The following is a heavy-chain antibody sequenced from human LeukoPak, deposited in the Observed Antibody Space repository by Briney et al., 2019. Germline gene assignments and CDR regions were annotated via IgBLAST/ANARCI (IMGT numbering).Heavy chain of an antibody. D-gene: IGHD2-2*01. Sequence: GGSLRLSCAASGFTFSSYGMHWVRQAPGKGLEWVAVISYDGSNKYYADSVKGRFTISRDNSKNTLYLQMNSLRAEDTAVYYCARAAYADYWGQGALVTVSS. J-gene: IGHJ4*02. CDR1: GFTFSSYG. CDR3: ARAAYADY. CDR2: ISYDGSNK. V-gene: IGHV3-30*03.